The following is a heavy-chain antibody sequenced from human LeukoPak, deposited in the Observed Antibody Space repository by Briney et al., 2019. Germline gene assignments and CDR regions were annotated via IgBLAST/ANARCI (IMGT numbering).Heavy chain of an antibody. CDR2: NNHSGST. CDR1: GGSFSGYY. V-gene: IGHV4-34*01. Sequence: SETLSLTCAVYGGSFSGYYWSWIRQPPGKGLEWIGENNHSGSTNYNPSLKSRVTISVDTSKNQFSLKLSSVTAADTAVYYCAREFYYYDSSGPYYFDYWGQGTLVTVSS. J-gene: IGHJ4*02. CDR3: AREFYYYDSSGPYYFDY. D-gene: IGHD3-22*01.